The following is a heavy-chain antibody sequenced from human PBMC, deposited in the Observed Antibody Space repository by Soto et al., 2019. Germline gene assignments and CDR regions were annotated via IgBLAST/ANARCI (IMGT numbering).Heavy chain of an antibody. V-gene: IGHV3-33*01. CDR2: IWYDGSNK. D-gene: IGHD3-3*01. J-gene: IGHJ4*02. CDR3: ARDSSYYDFWSGYYDY. Sequence: GGSLRLSCAASGFTFSSYGMHWVRQAPGKGLEWVAVIWYDGSNKYYADSVKGRFTISRDNSKNTLYLQMNSLRAEDTAVYYCARDSSYYDFWSGYYDYWGQGTLVTVSS. CDR1: GFTFSSYG.